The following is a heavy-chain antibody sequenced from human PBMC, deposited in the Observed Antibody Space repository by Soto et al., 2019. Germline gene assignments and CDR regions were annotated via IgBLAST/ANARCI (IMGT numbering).Heavy chain of an antibody. Sequence: GGSLRLSCAASGFTFSSYGMHWVRQAPGKGRGWVAVIWYDGSNKYYADSVKGRFTISRDNSKNTLYLQMNSLRAEDTAVYYCSRDTEQWGAAGTVFDYWGQGTLVTVSS. V-gene: IGHV3-33*08. J-gene: IGHJ4*02. CDR2: IWYDGSNK. CDR1: GFTFSSYG. D-gene: IGHD6-13*01. CDR3: SRDTEQWGAAGTVFDY.